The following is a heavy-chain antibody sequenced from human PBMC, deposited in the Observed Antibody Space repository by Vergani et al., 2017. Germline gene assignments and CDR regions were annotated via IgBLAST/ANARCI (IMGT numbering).Heavy chain of an antibody. J-gene: IGHJ4*02. Sequence: VRLVESGGGLVQPGGSLRLSCATSGFTLSDYWIDWVRQAPGKGLEWIGRLCPSGSTNYKPSLKSRVTMSIDTSKNQFSLKLTSVTAADTAVYYCATGAGPFDIWGQGTLVTVSS. V-gene: IGHV4-4*07. CDR2: LCPSGST. D-gene: IGHD7-27*01. CDR3: ATGAGPFDI. CDR1: GFTLSDYW.